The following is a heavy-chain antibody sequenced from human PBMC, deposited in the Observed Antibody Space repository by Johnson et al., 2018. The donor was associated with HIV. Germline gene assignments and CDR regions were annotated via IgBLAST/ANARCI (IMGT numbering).Heavy chain of an antibody. D-gene: IGHD3-16*02. CDR3: ARVRASGWGSYPNDAFDI. J-gene: IGHJ3*02. V-gene: IGHV3-7*01. Sequence: VQLVESGGGLVQPGGSLRLSCAASGFTFSTYWISWVRQAPGKGLEWVANIKQDGSEKYYVDSVKGRLTISRDNAKNSLYLQMNSLRAEDPAVYYCARVRASGWGSYPNDAFDIWGQGTMVTVSS. CDR2: IKQDGSEK. CDR1: GFTFSTYW.